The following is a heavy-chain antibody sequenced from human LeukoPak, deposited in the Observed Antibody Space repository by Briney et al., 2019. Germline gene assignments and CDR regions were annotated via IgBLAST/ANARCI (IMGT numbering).Heavy chain of an antibody. J-gene: IGHJ4*02. D-gene: IGHD6-13*01. CDR1: GGSISSGGYY. Sequence: SETLSLTCAVSGGSISSGGYYWSWLRQLPGKGLEWIGYIYYSGSTYYNPSLKSRVTISVDTSKNQFSLKLSSVTAADTAVYYCARSYLSYSSSWYYFDYWGQGTLVTVSS. CDR2: IYYSGST. CDR3: ARSYLSYSSSWYYFDY. V-gene: IGHV4-31*11.